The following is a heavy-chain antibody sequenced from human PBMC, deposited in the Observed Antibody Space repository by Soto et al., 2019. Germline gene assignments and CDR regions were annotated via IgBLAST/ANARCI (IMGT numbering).Heavy chain of an antibody. Sequence: QVQLQESGPGLVRPSETLSLTCTVSGAFLNNFFWSWIRQTPGKGLEWIGYVSQGGAAAYLAEGGTPGSTPPLEGGAPLHRAFPRTRSPWRWTLVPAGARPCFYGAGDRGGITVSSKPLGEWFDPWGQGTLVTVSS. CDR1: GAFLNNFF. J-gene: IGHJ5*02. CDR3: AGARPCFYGAGDRGGITVSSKPLGEWFDP. CDR2: VSQGGAA. V-gene: IGHV4-59*01. D-gene: IGHD3-16*01.